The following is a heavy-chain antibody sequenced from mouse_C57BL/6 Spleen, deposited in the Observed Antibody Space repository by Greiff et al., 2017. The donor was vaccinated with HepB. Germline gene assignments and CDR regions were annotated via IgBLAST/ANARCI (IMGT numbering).Heavy chain of an antibody. J-gene: IGHJ2*01. CDR1: GFTFSDYG. CDR3: ARMDYDGFDY. D-gene: IGHD2-4*01. CDR2: ISSGSSTI. V-gene: IGHV5-17*01. Sequence: EVQLLESGGGLVKPGGSLKLSCAASGFTFSDYGMHWVRQAPEKGLEWVAYISSGSSTIYYADTVKGRFTISRDNAKNTLFLQMTSLRSEDTAMYYCARMDYDGFDYWGQGTTLTVSS.